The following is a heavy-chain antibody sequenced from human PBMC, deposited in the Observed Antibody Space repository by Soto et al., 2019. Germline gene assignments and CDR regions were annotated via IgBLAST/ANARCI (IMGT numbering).Heavy chain of an antibody. CDR2: IIPILGIA. CDR3: AREKGGWNGNDAFDI. J-gene: IGHJ3*02. V-gene: IGHV1-69*10. Sequence: ASVKVSCKASGGTFSSYAISWVRQAPGQGLEWMGGIIPILGIANYAQKFQGRVTITADKSTNTAYMELSSLRSEDTAVYYCAREKGGWNGNDAFDIWGQGTMVTVSS. CDR1: GGTFSSYA. D-gene: IGHD1-1*01.